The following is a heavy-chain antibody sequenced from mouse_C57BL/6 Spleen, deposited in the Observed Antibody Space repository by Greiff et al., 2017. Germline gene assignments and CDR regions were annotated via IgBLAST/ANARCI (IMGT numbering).Heavy chain of an antibody. CDR2: IYPSDSAT. V-gene: IGHV1-61*01. CDR3: ARGLELGPFAY. D-gene: IGHD4-1*01. CDR1: GYTFTSYW. Sequence: QVQLQQSGAELVRPGSSVKLSCKASGYTFTSYWMDWVKQRPGQGLEWIGNIYPSDSATHYNQKFKDKATLTVDKSSSPAYMQLSSLTSEYSAVYYCARGLELGPFAYWGQGTLVTVSA. J-gene: IGHJ3*01.